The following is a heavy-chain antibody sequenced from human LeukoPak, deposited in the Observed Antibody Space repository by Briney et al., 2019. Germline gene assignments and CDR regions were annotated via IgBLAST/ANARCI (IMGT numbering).Heavy chain of an antibody. CDR3: ARDKSSIGASDI. V-gene: IGHV3-21*01. D-gene: IGHD3-3*02. J-gene: IGHJ3*02. Sequence: GGSLRLSCAASGFTFSSYSMSWVRQAPGKGLEWVSSISSSSSYIYYADSVKGRFTISRDNAKNSLYLQMNSLRAEDTAVYYCARDKSSIGASDIWGQGTMVTVSS. CDR2: ISSSSSYI. CDR1: GFTFSSYS.